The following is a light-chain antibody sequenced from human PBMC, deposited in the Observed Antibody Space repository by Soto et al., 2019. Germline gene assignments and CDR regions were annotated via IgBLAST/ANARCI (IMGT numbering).Light chain of an antibody. CDR1: QRINTSY. V-gene: IGKV3-20*01. Sequence: EIVLTQSPGTLSLSPGERATLSCRASQRINTSYLAWYQQKPGQAPRLLISGTSIRATGIPDRFSGSGSGTDFTLTISRLESEDFAVYYCQQYGSSRTFGQGTKVEIK. CDR3: QQYGSSRT. CDR2: GTS. J-gene: IGKJ1*01.